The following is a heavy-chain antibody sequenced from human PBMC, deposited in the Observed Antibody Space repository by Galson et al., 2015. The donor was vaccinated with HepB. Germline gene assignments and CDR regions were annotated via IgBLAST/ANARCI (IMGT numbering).Heavy chain of an antibody. V-gene: IGHV3-23*01. J-gene: IGHJ6*02. CDR1: GFTFSSYA. CDR2: ISGSGGST. Sequence: SLRLSCAASGFTFSSYAMSWVRQAPGKGLEWVSAISGSGGSTYYADSVKGRFTISRDNSKNTLYLQMNSLRAEDTAVYYCASSRDFWSGDYAGRDYYYYYGMDVWGQGTTVTVSS. D-gene: IGHD3-3*01. CDR3: ASSRDFWSGDYAGRDYYYYYGMDV.